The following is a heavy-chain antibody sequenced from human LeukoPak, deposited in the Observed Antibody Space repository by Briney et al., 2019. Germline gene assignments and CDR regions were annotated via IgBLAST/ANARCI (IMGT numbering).Heavy chain of an antibody. CDR2: IWYDGSNK. D-gene: IGHD3-22*01. J-gene: IGHJ4*02. CDR1: GFTFSSYG. Sequence: GGSLRLSCAASGFTFSSYGMHWVRQAPGKGLEWVAVIWYDGSNKYYADSVKGRFTISRDNSKNTLYLQMNSLRPEDTAVYYCAKRYYASSGYYYVDYFDYWGQGTLVTVSS. CDR3: AKRYYASSGYYYVDYFDY. V-gene: IGHV3-30*02.